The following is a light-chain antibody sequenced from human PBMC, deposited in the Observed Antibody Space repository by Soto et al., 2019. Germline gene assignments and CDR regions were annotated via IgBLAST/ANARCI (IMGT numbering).Light chain of an antibody. Sequence: EIVLTQSPATLSLSPGERATLSCRASQSVSSYLAWYQQKPGQAPRLLIYDASNRATGIPARFSGSGSGTAFTLTISSLEPQDFEIYYCQQRSNWPPVTFGGGTKVEIK. CDR1: QSVSSY. V-gene: IGKV3-11*01. CDR3: QQRSNWPPVT. CDR2: DAS. J-gene: IGKJ4*01.